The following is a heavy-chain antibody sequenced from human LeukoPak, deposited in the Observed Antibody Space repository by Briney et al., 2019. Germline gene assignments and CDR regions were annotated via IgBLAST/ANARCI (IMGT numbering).Heavy chain of an antibody. CDR2: IYSGGST. CDR3: AVGDNILTGYYMDY. V-gene: IGHV3-66*01. J-gene: IGHJ4*02. CDR1: GFTVSSNY. D-gene: IGHD3-9*01. Sequence: GGSLRLSCAAFGFTVSSNYMSWVRQAPGKGLEWVSVIYSGGSTYYADSVKGRFTISRDNSKNTLYLQMNSLRAEDTAVYYCAVGDNILTGYYMDYWGQGTLVTVS.